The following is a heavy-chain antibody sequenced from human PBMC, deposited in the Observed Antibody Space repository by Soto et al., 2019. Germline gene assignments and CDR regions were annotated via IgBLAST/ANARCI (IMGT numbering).Heavy chain of an antibody. CDR3: ARLTVTTFIHDY. V-gene: IGHV4-30-4*01. CDR2: IYYSGST. J-gene: IGHJ4*02. D-gene: IGHD4-17*01. CDR1: GGSISSGDYY. Sequence: PSETLSLTCTVSGGSISSGDYYWSWIRQPPGKGLEWIGYIYYSGSTYFNPSLKSRVTISIDTSKNQFSLKLSSVTAADTAVYYCARLTVTTFIHDYWGQGTMVTVYS.